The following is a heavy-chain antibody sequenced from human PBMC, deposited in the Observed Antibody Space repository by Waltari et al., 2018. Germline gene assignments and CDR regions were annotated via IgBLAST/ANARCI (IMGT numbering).Heavy chain of an antibody. CDR2: ISWNSGSI. V-gene: IGHV3-9*01. J-gene: IGHJ3*02. CDR1: GFTFDDYA. D-gene: IGHD3-22*01. Sequence: EVQLVESGGGLVQPGRSLRLSCAASGFTFDDYAMHWVRQAPGKGLEWVSGISWNSGSIGYADSVKGRFTISRDNAKNSLYLQMNSLRAEDTALYYCASTYDSSGYDDAFDIWGQGTMVTVSS. CDR3: ASTYDSSGYDDAFDI.